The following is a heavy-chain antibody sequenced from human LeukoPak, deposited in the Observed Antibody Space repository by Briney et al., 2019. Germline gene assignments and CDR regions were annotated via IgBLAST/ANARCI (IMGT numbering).Heavy chain of an antibody. V-gene: IGHV3-33*01. CDR3: ARDMIIQGGYGYPNYFDY. J-gene: IGHJ4*02. D-gene: IGHD5-18*01. CDR1: GFTFSSYG. Sequence: GGSLRLSCAASGFTFSSYGMRWVRQAPGKGLEWVAVIWYDGSNKYYADSVKGRFTISRDNSKNTLYLQMNSLRAEDTAVYYCARDMIIQGGYGYPNYFDYWGQGTLVTVSS. CDR2: IWYDGSNK.